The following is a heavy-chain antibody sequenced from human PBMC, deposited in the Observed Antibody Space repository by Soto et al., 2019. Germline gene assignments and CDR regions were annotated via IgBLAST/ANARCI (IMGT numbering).Heavy chain of an antibody. J-gene: IGHJ6*02. CDR3: ARFRAGYYHYYGMDV. CDR2: IYPGDSDT. D-gene: IGHD6-25*01. CDR1: GYSFTSYW. V-gene: IGHV5-51*01. Sequence: GESLKISCKGSGYSFTSYWIGWVRQMPGKGLEWMGIIYPGDSDTRYSPSFQGQVTISADKSISTAYLQWSSLKASDTAMYYCARFRAGYYHYYGMDVWGQGTTVTVSS.